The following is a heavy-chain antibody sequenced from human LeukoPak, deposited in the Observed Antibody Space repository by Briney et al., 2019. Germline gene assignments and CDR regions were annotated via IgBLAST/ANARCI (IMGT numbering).Heavy chain of an antibody. Sequence: GGSLRLSCAASGFTFSSYAMHWVRQAPGKGLEWVAVISYDGSNKYYADSVKGRFTISRDNSKNTLYLQMNSLRAEATAVYYCARVQDRAYYFDSWGQGTLVTVSS. CDR1: GFTFSSYA. J-gene: IGHJ4*02. CDR3: ARVQDRAYYFDS. V-gene: IGHV3-30*01. CDR2: ISYDGSNK.